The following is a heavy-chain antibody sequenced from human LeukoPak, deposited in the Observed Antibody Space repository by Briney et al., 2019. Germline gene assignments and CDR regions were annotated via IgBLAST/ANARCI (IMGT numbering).Heavy chain of an antibody. CDR1: GGSISSYY. J-gene: IGHJ4*02. CDR2: IYYSGST. Sequence: SETLSLTCTVSGGSISSYYWSWIRQPPGKGLEWIGYIYYSGSTNYNPSLKSPVTISVDTSKNQFSLKLSSVTAADTAVYYCARLSSITGTLDYWGQGTLVTVSS. D-gene: IGHD1-7*01. V-gene: IGHV4-59*08. CDR3: ARLSSITGTLDY.